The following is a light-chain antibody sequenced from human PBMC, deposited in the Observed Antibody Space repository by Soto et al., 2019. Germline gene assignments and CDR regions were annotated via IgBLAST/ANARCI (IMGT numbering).Light chain of an antibody. V-gene: IGKV1-5*01. J-gene: IGKJ1*01. CDR2: DAS. Sequence: DIPMTQSPSTLSASVGDRVTITGRASQRISSWLAWYQQKPGKAPRLLIYDASYLERGVPSRFSGSGSGTEFTLTISDLQPDDLATYYCQQYNSFWTFGQGTKVEI. CDR1: QRISSW. CDR3: QQYNSFWT.